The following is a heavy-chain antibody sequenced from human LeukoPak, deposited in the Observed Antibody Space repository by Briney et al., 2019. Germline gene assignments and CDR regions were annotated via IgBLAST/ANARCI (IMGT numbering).Heavy chain of an antibody. V-gene: IGHV4-4*07. CDR1: GGSISSYY. Sequence: SETLSLTCTVSGGSISSYYWSWIRQPAGKGLEWIGRIYTSGSTNYNPSLKSRVTMSVDTSKNQFSLKLSSVTAADTAVYYCARSGLRPDYGDYAVDYWGQGTLVTVSS. J-gene: IGHJ4*02. CDR3: ARSGLRPDYGDYAVDY. CDR2: IYTSGST. D-gene: IGHD4-17*01.